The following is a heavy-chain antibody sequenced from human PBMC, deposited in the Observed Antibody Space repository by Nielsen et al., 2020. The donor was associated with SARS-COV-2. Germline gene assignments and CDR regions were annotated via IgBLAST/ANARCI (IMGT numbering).Heavy chain of an antibody. Sequence: ASVQVSCKASGYTFTNYGISWVRQAPAQGLQWMGWISAHNGNTKYVQKLQGRVTMTTDTSTSTAHMELRSLRSDDTAVYYCARGTSEDYWGQGTLVTVSS. CDR1: GYTFTNYG. CDR3: ARGTSEDY. CDR2: ISAHNGNT. J-gene: IGHJ4*02. D-gene: IGHD1-26*01. V-gene: IGHV1-18*01.